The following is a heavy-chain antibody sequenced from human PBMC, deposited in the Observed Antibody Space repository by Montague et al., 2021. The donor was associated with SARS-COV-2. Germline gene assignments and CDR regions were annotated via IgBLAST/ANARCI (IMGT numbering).Heavy chain of an antibody. J-gene: IGHJ4*02. CDR3: ARLPDLLLWFGEALDY. CDR2: IYYSGST. Sequence: SETLSLTRTVSGGSISSSSYYWGWIRQPPGKGLEWIGSIYYSGSTYYXPSLKSRVTISVDASKNQFSLKLSSVTAADTAVYYCARLPDLLLWFGEALDYWGQGTLVTVSS. V-gene: IGHV4-39*01. CDR1: GGSISSSSYY. D-gene: IGHD3-10*01.